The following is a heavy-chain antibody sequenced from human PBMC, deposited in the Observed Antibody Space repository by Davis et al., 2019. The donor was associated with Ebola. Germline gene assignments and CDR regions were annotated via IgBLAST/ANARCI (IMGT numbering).Heavy chain of an antibody. CDR1: VGSFSGYY. CDR2: INYSGST. V-gene: IGHV4-34*01. J-gene: IGHJ6*02. Sequence: MPGGSLRLSCAVYVGSFSGYYWSWIRQPPGKGLEWIGEINYSGSTNYDPSLKSRVTISVDTSKNQFSLMLSSVTAADTAVYYCARGMGSSGLYYYYAMDVWGQGTTVTVSS. CDR3: ARGMGSSGLYYYYAMDV. D-gene: IGHD6-6*01.